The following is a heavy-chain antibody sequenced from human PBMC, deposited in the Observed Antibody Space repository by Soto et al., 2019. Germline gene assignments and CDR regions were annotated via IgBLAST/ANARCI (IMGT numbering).Heavy chain of an antibody. J-gene: IGHJ4*02. CDR2: IYYSGST. CDR1: GGSISSSSYY. V-gene: IGHV4-39*01. CDR3: WKYWPGPGTYQPGNYFDN. Sequence: PSETLSLTCTVSGGSISSSSYYWGWIRQPPGKGLEWIGSIYYSGSTYYNPSLKSRVTISVDTSKNQFSLKLSSVTAADTAVYYWWKYWPGPGTYQPGNYFDNRGQGTPVTVSS. D-gene: IGHD5-12*01.